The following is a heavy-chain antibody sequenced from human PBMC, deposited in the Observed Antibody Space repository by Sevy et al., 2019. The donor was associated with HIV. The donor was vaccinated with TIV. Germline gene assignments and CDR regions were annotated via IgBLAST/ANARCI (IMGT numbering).Heavy chain of an antibody. D-gene: IGHD3-22*01. Sequence: GGSLRLSCAASGFTFSSYAMHWVRQAPGKGLEWVAVISYDGSNKYYADSVKGRFTISRDNSKNTLYRQMNSLRAEDTAVYYCARDQYYDSSGSPYFDYWGQGTLVTVSS. CDR2: ISYDGSNK. J-gene: IGHJ4*02. CDR1: GFTFSSYA. V-gene: IGHV3-30-3*01. CDR3: ARDQYYDSSGSPYFDY.